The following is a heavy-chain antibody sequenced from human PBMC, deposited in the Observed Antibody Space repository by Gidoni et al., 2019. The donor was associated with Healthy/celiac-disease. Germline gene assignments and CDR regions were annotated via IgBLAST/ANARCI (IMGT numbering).Heavy chain of an antibody. Sequence: QVQLVQSGAGVKKPGSSVKASRKASGGTSSSYAISWVRQAPGQGLEWMGGIIPIFGTANYAQKFQGRVTITANESTSTAYMELGSLRSENTAVYYCARVGFCSSTSCYTGAFDIWGQGTMVTVSS. J-gene: IGHJ3*02. CDR1: GGTSSSYA. CDR3: ARVGFCSSTSCYTGAFDI. CDR2: IIPIFGTA. V-gene: IGHV1-69*01. D-gene: IGHD2-2*02.